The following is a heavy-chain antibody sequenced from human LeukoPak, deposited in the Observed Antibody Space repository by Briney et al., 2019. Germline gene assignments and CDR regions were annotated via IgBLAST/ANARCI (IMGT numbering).Heavy chain of an antibody. V-gene: IGHV4-59*08. Sequence: PSETLSLTCTVSGRSISSYYWSWIRQPPGKGLEWIGYIYYSGSTNYNPSLKSRVTISVDTSKNQFSLKLSSVTAADTAVYYCARRSFSGSYAPLLDYWGQGTLVTVSS. D-gene: IGHD1-26*01. CDR1: GRSISSYY. CDR3: ARRSFSGSYAPLLDY. CDR2: IYYSGST. J-gene: IGHJ4*02.